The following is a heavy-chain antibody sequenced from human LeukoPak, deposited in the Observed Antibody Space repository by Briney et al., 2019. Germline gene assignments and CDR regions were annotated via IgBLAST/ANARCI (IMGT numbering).Heavy chain of an antibody. CDR3: ARTPAVPPYYYTDV. CDR2: IYYNGST. CDR1: GGSSSSYY. Sequence: SETLSLTCTVSGGSSSSYYWSWIRQPPGKGLEWIGYIYYNGSTNYNPSLRRRVTISVDTSRNQFSLQLNSVTAADTAVYYCARTPAVPPYYYTDVWGKGTTVTVSS. J-gene: IGHJ6*03. V-gene: IGHV4-59*01.